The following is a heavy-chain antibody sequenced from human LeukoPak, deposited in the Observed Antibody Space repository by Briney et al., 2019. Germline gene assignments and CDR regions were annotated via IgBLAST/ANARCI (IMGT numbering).Heavy chain of an antibody. J-gene: IGHJ3*02. D-gene: IGHD2-2*01. CDR2: IIPNSGGT. CDR3: ARGSSTDAFDI. V-gene: IGHV1-2*02. Sequence: ASVKVSCKASGGTFSSYAISWVRQAPGQGLEWMGGIIPNSGGTNYAQKFQGRVTMTRDTSISTAYMELSRLRSDDTAVYYCARGSSTDAFDIWGQGTMVTVSS. CDR1: GGTFSSYA.